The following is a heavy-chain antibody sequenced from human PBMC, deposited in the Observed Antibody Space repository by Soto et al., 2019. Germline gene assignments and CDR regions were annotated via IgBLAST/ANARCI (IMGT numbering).Heavy chain of an antibody. CDR3: ARDQEVHDSRGHKIRAMDV. V-gene: IGHV3-48*03. D-gene: IGHD6-19*01. CDR1: GFPFSRYE. J-gene: IGHJ6*02. Sequence: LRLSCAASGFPFSRYEMNWVRQAPGKGLEWISYISESGTSMYYADAVKGRFAISRDNAQNSLYLQMNSLRIEDTAVYYCARDQEVHDSRGHKIRAMDVWGQGTTVTVSS. CDR2: ISESGTSM.